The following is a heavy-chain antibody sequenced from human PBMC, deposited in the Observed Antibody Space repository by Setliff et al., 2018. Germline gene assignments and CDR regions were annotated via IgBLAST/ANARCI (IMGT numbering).Heavy chain of an antibody. V-gene: IGHV3-15*01. J-gene: IGHJ5*02. CDR1: GITFINAW. D-gene: IGHD3-22*01. Sequence: GGSLRLSCSVSGITFINAWMTWVRQAPGKGPEWVGRIKSSREGATSDYGAPAKGRFTISRDDSKQMIFLQMHNLKTEDTGFYYCATGPRDSRAYMNWFDPWGPGTLVTVSS. CDR2: IKSSREGATS. CDR3: ATGPRDSRAYMNWFDP.